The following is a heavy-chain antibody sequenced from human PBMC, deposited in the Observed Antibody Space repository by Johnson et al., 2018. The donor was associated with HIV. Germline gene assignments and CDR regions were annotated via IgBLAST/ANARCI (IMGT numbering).Heavy chain of an antibody. V-gene: IGHV3-15*01. J-gene: IGHJ3*02. CDR1: GFTFSSYD. D-gene: IGHD2-8*02. CDR2: IKSKTDGGTT. Sequence: VQLVESGGGLVQPGRSLRLSCAASGFTFSSYDMHWVRQATGKGLEWVGRIKSKTDGGTTDYAAPVKGRFTISRDDSKNTLYLQMNSLRAEDTAMYYCAKSGLFVLVVYAPDVFDIWGQGTMVTVSS. CDR3: AKSGLFVLVVYAPDVFDI.